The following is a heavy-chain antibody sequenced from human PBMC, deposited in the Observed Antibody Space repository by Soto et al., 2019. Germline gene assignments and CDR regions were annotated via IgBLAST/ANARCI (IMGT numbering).Heavy chain of an antibody. J-gene: IGHJ3*02. CDR2: MNPNSGNT. Sequence: QVQLVQSGAEVKKPGASVKVSCKASGYTFTSYDINWVRHATGQGLEWMGWMNPNSGNTGYAQKFQGRVTMTRNTSRSTAYLELSSLRSEDTAVYYCARYCSSTSCPNDAFDIWGQGTMVTVSS. D-gene: IGHD2-2*01. V-gene: IGHV1-8*01. CDR1: GYTFTSYD. CDR3: ARYCSSTSCPNDAFDI.